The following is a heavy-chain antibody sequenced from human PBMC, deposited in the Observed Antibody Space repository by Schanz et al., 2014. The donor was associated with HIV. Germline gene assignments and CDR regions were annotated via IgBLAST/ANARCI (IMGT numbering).Heavy chain of an antibody. CDR3: AASMYNGSYGTHYYFDL. V-gene: IGHV1-69*01. J-gene: IGHJ2*01. CDR1: GGTFSIYA. D-gene: IGHD1-26*01. Sequence: VQLEQSGAEVKKPGSSVKVSCKASGGTFSIYAISWVRQAPGQGLQWMGGIIPFFGTANYAQTLQGRLTITADESTGTAYMDLTSLRYEDTALYYCAASMYNGSYGTHYYFDLWGRGTLVTVSS. CDR2: IIPFFGTA.